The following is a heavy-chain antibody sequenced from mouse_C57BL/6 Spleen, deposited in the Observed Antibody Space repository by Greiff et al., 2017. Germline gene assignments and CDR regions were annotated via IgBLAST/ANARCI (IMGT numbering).Heavy chain of an antibody. J-gene: IGHJ4*01. CDR2: INPYNGGT. D-gene: IGHD1-1*01. Sequence: EVQLQQSGPVLVKPGASVKMSCKASGYTFTDYYMNWVKQSHGKSLEWIGVINPYNGGTSYNQKFKGKATLTVDKSSSTAYMELNSLTSEDSAVYYCARNYVSSSYYAMDYWGQGTSVTVSA. CDR1: GYTFTDYY. CDR3: ARNYVSSSYYAMDY. V-gene: IGHV1-19*01.